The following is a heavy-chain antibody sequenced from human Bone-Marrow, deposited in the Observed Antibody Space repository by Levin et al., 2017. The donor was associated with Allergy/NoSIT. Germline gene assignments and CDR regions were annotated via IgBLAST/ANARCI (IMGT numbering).Heavy chain of an antibody. J-gene: IGHJ6*02. D-gene: IGHD3-3*01. V-gene: IGHV3-30*18. CDR1: GFTFRFYG. Sequence: PGGSLRLSCAASGFTFRFYGMHWVRQAPGKGLEWVAVISHDGNNIYYLDSVKGRFTISRDNSKNTLYLEMDSLRAEDTGVYYCAKVYYDFWTGYNMRTDFDYYGMDVWGQGTTVTVSS. CDR2: ISHDGNNI. CDR3: AKVYYDFWTGYNMRTDFDYYGMDV.